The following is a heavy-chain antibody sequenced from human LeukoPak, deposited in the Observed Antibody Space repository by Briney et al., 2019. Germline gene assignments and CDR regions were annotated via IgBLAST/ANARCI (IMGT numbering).Heavy chain of an antibody. CDR3: ARVGHSGYDYRFVY. V-gene: IGHV4-61*01. CDR1: GGSVSSGSYY. J-gene: IGHJ4*02. CDR2: IYYSGST. D-gene: IGHD5-12*01. Sequence: SETLSLTCTVSGGSVSSGSYYWSWIRQPPGKGLEWIGYIYYSGSTNYNPSLKSRVTISVDTSENQFSLKLNSVTAADTAVYYCARVGHSGYDYRFVYWSQGTLVTVSS.